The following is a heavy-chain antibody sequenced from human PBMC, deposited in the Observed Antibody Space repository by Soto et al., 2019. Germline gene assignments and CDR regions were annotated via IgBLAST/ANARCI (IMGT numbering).Heavy chain of an antibody. V-gene: IGHV4-30-4*01. Sequence: QVQLQEAGPGLVRPSQTLSLTCTVAGGSMSENDSYWSWLRQSPGQGLQWIGYIYDTWTTSYSPSLKSRVTMSADTSRNQFSLKLTSVTAADTALYFCARGIVRGGFDIWGQGTVVTVSS. J-gene: IGHJ3*02. D-gene: IGHD3-10*02. CDR2: IYDTWTT. CDR1: GGSMSENDSY. CDR3: ARGIVRGGFDI.